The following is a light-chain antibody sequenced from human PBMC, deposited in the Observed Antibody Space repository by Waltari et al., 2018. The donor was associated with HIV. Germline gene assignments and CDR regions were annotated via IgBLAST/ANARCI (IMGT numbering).Light chain of an antibody. CDR3: AVWDDKLGAWL. V-gene: IGLV1-47*01. Sequence: QSVLSQPPSAPGTPGQRVTISCSGGLSNIGRKYVYWYQQFSGMAPKLVIFRNDQRPPEVHDRFTGSKSGTSASLIITGLQSEDESDYYCAVWDDKLGAWLFGGGTRVTV. J-gene: IGLJ3*02. CDR1: LSNIGRKY. CDR2: RND.